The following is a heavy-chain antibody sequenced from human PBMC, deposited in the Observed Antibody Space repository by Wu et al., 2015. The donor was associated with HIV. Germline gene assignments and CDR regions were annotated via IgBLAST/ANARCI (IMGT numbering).Heavy chain of an antibody. D-gene: IGHD1-26*01. CDR1: GGTFTKYA. V-gene: IGHV1-69*11. Sequence: QVQLVQSGAEVKKPGASVKVSCKASGGTFTKYAISWVRQAPGQGLEWVGRIIPVLRTTDYAQKFQGRVTITTDESTNTAYMELSRLRSEDTAVYYCASDPATSHREALYYYYMDVWGKGTTVTVSS. CDR2: IIPVLRTT. J-gene: IGHJ6*03. CDR3: ASDPATSHREALYYYYMDV.